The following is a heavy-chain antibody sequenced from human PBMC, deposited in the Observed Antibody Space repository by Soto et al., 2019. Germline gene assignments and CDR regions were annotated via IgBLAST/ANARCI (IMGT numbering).Heavy chain of an antibody. Sequence: GLDLEWLALIYWDDDKRYSPSLKSRLTITKDTSKNQVVLTMTNMDPVDTATYYCAHSTTVTTAFDYWGQGTLVTVSS. CDR3: AHSTTVTTAFDY. CDR2: IYWDDDK. J-gene: IGHJ4*02. V-gene: IGHV2-5*02. D-gene: IGHD4-17*01.